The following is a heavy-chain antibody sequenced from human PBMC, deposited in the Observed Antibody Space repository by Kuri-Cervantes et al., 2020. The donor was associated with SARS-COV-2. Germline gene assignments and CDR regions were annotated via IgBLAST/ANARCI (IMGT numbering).Heavy chain of an antibody. D-gene: IGHD6-13*01. Sequence: ETLSLTCAASGFTFTNAWMSWVRQAPGKGLEWVGRIKSKTDGGTTDYAAPVKGRFSISRDDSKNTLYLQMNSLKTEDTAVYYCARYSSSWSYYMDVWGKGTTGTVSS. J-gene: IGHJ6*03. CDR1: GFTFTNAW. CDR2: IKSKTDGGTT. V-gene: IGHV3-15*01. CDR3: ARYSSSWSYYMDV.